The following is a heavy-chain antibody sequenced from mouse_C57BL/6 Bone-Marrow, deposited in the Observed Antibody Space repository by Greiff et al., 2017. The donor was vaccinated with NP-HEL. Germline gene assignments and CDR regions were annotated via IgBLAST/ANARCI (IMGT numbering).Heavy chain of an antibody. Sequence: VQLQQSGPELVKPGASVKISCKASGYAFSSSWMNWVKQRPGKGLEWIGRIYPGDGDTNYNGTFKGKATLTADKSSSTAYMQLSSLTSEDSAVYFCAYDGSSPWFAYWGKGTLVTVSA. J-gene: IGHJ3*01. CDR1: GYAFSSSW. CDR2: IYPGDGDT. V-gene: IGHV1-82*01. D-gene: IGHD1-1*01. CDR3: AYDGSSPWFAY.